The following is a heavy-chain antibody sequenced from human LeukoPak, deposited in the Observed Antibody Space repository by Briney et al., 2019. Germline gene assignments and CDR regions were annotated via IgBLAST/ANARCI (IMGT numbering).Heavy chain of an antibody. CDR1: GFTFSNAW. CDR3: VAGGNYYTN. J-gene: IGHJ4*02. Sequence: GGSRRLSCAASGFTFSNAWMTWVRQAPGKGLQLLGRIKSKIDGETTDYAAPVKGRFTISRDDSNDILYLQMDSLKTEDTALYYCVAGGNYYTNWGQGTLVTVSS. D-gene: IGHD1-26*01. V-gene: IGHV3-15*01. CDR2: IKSKIDGETT.